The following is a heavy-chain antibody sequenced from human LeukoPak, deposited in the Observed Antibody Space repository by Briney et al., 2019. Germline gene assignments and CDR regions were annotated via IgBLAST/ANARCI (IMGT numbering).Heavy chain of an antibody. D-gene: IGHD3-10*01. Sequence: GGSLRLSCTAYGFTFGDYAMSWVRQAPGKGLEWVGFIRSKAYGGTTEYVASVKGRFTISRDDSKSIAYLQMNSLKTEDTAVYYCTRDVDYYGRPMDYWGQGTLVTVSS. CDR1: GFTFGDYA. V-gene: IGHV3-49*04. CDR2: IRSKAYGGTT. J-gene: IGHJ4*02. CDR3: TRDVDYYGRPMDY.